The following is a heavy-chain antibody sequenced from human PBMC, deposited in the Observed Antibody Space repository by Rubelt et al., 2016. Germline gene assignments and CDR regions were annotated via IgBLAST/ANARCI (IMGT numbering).Heavy chain of an antibody. Sequence: VQLQESGPGLVKPSETLSLTCTVSGASMNSHYWSWIRQPPGKGLEWIGEINHSGSTNYNPSLKSRVTISVDTSKNQFSLKLSSVTAADTAVYYCARMAGNYYGMDVWGQGTTVTVSS. CDR2: INHSGST. CDR1: GASMNSHY. V-gene: IGHV4-34*01. CDR3: ARMAGNYYGMDV. J-gene: IGHJ6*02. D-gene: IGHD5-24*01.